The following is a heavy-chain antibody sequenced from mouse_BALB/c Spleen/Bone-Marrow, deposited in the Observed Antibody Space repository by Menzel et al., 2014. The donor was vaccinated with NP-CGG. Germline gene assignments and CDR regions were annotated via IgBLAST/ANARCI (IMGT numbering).Heavy chain of an antibody. D-gene: IGHD1-1*01. V-gene: IGHV7-1*02. J-gene: IGHJ1*01. CDR1: GFTFSDFY. Sequence: EVMLVESGGGLVQPGGSLRLSCATSGFTFSDFYMERVRQPPGKRLEWIAASRNKANDYTTEYSASVKGRFIVSRDTSQSILYLQMNALRAEDTAIYYCARDYYGSSYWYFDVWGAGTTVTVSS. CDR2: SRNKANDYTT. CDR3: ARDYYGSSYWYFDV.